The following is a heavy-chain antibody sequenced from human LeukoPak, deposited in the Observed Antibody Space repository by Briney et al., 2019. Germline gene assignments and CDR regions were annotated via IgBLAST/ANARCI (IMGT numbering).Heavy chain of an antibody. J-gene: IGHJ3*02. V-gene: IGHV4-59*01. D-gene: IGHD4-23*01. CDR3: ARPLGGGGNDAFDI. CDR1: GGSISSYY. Sequence: SETLSLTCTVSGGSISSYYWSWIRQPPGKGLEWIGYIYYSGGTNYNPSLKSRVTISVDTSKNQFSLKLSSVTAADTAVYYCARPLGGGGNDAFDIWGQGTMVTVSS. CDR2: IYYSGGT.